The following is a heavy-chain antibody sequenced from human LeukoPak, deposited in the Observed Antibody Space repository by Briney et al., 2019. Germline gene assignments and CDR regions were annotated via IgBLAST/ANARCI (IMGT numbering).Heavy chain of an antibody. CDR1: GGSISSYY. D-gene: IGHD3-10*01. CDR2: IYYSGST. V-gene: IGHV4-59*08. CDR3: ARQVDYGSGEFDY. J-gene: IGHJ4*02. Sequence: SETLSLTCTVSGGSISSYYWSWIRQPPGKGLEWIGYIYYSGSTNYNPSLKSRVTISVDTSKNQFSLKLSSVTAADTAVYYCARQVDYGSGEFDYWGQGTLVTVSS.